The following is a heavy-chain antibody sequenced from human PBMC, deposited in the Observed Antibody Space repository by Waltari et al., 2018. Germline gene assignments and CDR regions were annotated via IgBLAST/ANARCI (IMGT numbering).Heavy chain of an antibody. J-gene: IGHJ3*02. CDR1: GFTFSNYA. D-gene: IGHD6-6*01. Sequence: EVQLLESGGGLVQPGGSLRLSCAASGFTFSNYAMSWVRQAPGKGLEWVSGISDSDGSTYYADSVKGRFTISRDNSKNTVYLEVNSLRAEDTAVYYCAKIQSAARRDAFDIWGQGTMVTVSS. CDR3: AKIQSAARRDAFDI. CDR2: ISDSDGST. V-gene: IGHV3-23*01.